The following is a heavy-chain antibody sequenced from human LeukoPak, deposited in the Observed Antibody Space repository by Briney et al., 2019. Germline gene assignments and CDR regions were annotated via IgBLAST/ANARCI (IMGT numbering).Heavy chain of an antibody. Sequence: ASVKLSCKASGYAFIGYQMHWVRQGPGQGLEWMGWINPNSGGTNYAQKFQGRVTMTRNTSISTAYMELSSLRSEDTAVYYCARAVAAAAPPDYWGQGTLVTVSS. D-gene: IGHD6-13*01. CDR2: INPNSGGT. J-gene: IGHJ4*02. CDR3: ARAVAAAAPPDY. CDR1: GYAFIGYQ. V-gene: IGHV1-2*02.